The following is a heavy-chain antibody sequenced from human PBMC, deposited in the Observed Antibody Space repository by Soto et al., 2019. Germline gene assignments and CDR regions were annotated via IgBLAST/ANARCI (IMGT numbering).Heavy chain of an antibody. CDR2: ISYDGSNK. CDR3: AKDRGWSSADLDY. CDR1: GFTFSSFG. J-gene: IGHJ4*02. D-gene: IGHD6-19*01. V-gene: IGHV3-30*18. Sequence: QVQLVESGGGVVQPGRSLRLSCAASGFTFSSFGMHWVRQAPGKGLEWVALISYDGSNKYYADSVKGRFTISRDKSKNTLYLQMNSLRAEDTAVYHCAKDRGWSSADLDYWGQGTLVTVSS.